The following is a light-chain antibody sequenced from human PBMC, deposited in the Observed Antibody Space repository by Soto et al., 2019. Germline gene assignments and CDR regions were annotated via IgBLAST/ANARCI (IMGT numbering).Light chain of an antibody. J-gene: IGLJ3*02. V-gene: IGLV2-14*01. CDR2: EVT. Sequence: QSALTQPASVSGSPGQSITISCTGTSSDIGSYNYVSWYQHYPGKAPRLLIYEVTNRPSGVSNRFSGSKSGNTASLTISGLQDEDEADYYCCSYRSSRTWVFGGGTKLTVL. CDR3: CSYRSSRTWV. CDR1: SSDIGSYNY.